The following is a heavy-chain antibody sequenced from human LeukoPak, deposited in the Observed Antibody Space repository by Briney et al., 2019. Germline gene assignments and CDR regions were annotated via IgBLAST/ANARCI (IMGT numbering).Heavy chain of an antibody. J-gene: IGHJ6*03. CDR1: GFTFSSYS. Sequence: GGSLRLSCAASGFTFSSYSMNWVRQAPGKGLEWVSSISSSSSCIYYADSVKGRFTISRDNAKNSLYLQMNSLRAEDTAVYYCARDAPRATIFGVVIIVDYMDVWGKGITVTVSS. CDR3: ARDAPRATIFGVVIIVDYMDV. D-gene: IGHD3-3*01. V-gene: IGHV3-21*01. CDR2: ISSSSSCI.